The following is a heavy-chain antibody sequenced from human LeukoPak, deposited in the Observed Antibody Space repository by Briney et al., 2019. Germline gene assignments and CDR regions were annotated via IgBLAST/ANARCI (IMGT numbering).Heavy chain of an antibody. V-gene: IGHV3-30-3*01. CDR3: VRNSVERLGSTFEGTYDF. Sequence: PGGSLRLSCFASGFTFSNYAMHWVRQVPDKGLEWVSLISLDETQRYYAPSVKGRFTVSRDNSNNTLYLHMEGLRPDDTAMYYCVRNSVERLGSTFEGTYDFWGQGTMVTVSS. CDR1: GFTFSNYA. D-gene: IGHD1-26*01. CDR2: ISLDETQR. J-gene: IGHJ3*01.